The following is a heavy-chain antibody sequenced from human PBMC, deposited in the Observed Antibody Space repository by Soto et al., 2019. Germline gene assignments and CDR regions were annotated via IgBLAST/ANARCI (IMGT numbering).Heavy chain of an antibody. V-gene: IGHV1-46*01. J-gene: IGHJ6*02. CDR1: GYTFTSYY. D-gene: IGHD3-3*01. CDR2: INPSGGST. CDR3: ARDWSKRNVFRFLEWSAGYGMGV. Sequence: ASVKVSCRASGYTFTSYYMHWVRQAPGQGLEWMGIINPSGGSTSYAQKFQGRVTMTRDTSTSTVYMELSSLRSEDTAVYYCARDWSKRNVFRFLEWSAGYGMGVLGQGTTVTVSS.